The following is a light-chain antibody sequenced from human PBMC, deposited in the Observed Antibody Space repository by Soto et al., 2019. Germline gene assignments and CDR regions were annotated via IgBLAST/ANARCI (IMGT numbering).Light chain of an antibody. CDR2: DVS. CDR1: SSDVGGYNY. J-gene: IGLJ1*01. Sequence: QSALTQPRSVSGSPGQSVTISCTGTSSDVGGYNYVSWYQQHPGKAPKLMIYDVSKRPSGVPDRFSGSKSGNTASLTISGLQAEDEADYDCCSYAGSYTPGYVFGTGTKVTVL. CDR3: CSYAGSYTPGYV. V-gene: IGLV2-11*01.